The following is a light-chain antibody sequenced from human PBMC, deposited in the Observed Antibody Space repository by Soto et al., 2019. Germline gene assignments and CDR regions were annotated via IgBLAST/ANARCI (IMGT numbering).Light chain of an antibody. J-gene: IGKJ1*01. V-gene: IGKV1-5*03. CDR1: QSISSW. Sequence: EIQMALSVSTLSASIGDRVTITCRASQSISSWLAWYQQKPGKAPKLLIYKASSLESGVPSRFSGSGSGTEFTLTISSLQPDDFATYYCQQYNSYSTFGQGTKV. CDR3: QQYNSYST. CDR2: KAS.